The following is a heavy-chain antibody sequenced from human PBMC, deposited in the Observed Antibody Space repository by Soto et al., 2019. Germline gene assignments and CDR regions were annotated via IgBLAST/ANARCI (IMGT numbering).Heavy chain of an antibody. J-gene: IGHJ4*02. Sequence: QVQLQESGPGLVKPSGTLSLTCAVSGDSISSNNWWSWVRQSPGKGLGWIGEIYHSGSTYYNPSLKSRVTISIDMSKSQFSLKLSSVTAADTAVYYCASRYSYSWDSYFNYWGQGTLVTVSS. CDR1: GDSISSNNW. CDR2: IYHSGST. V-gene: IGHV4-4*02. D-gene: IGHD6-13*01. CDR3: ASRYSYSWDSYFNY.